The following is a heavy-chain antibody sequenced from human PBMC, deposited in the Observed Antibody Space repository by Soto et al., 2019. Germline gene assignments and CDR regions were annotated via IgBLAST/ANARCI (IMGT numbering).Heavy chain of an antibody. CDR2: IKQDGSEK. CDR1: GFTFSSYW. Sequence: PGGSLRLSCAASGFTFSSYWMSWVRQAPGKGLEWVANIKQDGSEKYYVDYVKGRFTISRDNAKNSLYLQMNSLRAEDTAVYYCARDIAVAANWFDPWGQGTLVTVSS. D-gene: IGHD6-19*01. V-gene: IGHV3-7*01. J-gene: IGHJ5*02. CDR3: ARDIAVAANWFDP.